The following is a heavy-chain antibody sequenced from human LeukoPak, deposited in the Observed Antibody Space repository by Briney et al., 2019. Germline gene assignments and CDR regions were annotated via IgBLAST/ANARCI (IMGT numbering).Heavy chain of an antibody. CDR3: AKGMFYDNFDY. Sequence: GGSLRLSCAASGFTFSSHSMNWVRQAPGKGLEWVSTIRRSGSYRDYADSVKGRFTISRDNAKNSLYLQMNSLRAEDTAVYYCAKGMFYDNFDYWGQGTRVTVSS. CDR2: IRRSGSYR. CDR1: GFTFSSHS. V-gene: IGHV3-21*01. J-gene: IGHJ4*02. D-gene: IGHD5/OR15-5a*01.